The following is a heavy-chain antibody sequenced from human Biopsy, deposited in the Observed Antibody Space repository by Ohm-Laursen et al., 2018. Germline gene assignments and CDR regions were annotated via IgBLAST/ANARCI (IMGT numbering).Heavy chain of an antibody. J-gene: IGHJ5*02. V-gene: IGHV4-39*01. CDR1: GGSISSSTTYY. Sequence: TLSLTCTVSGGSISSSTTYYWAWLRQPTGKGLEWIGSIYNTETTFYNPSLKSRVTISVDTSTNQFSLTVSSVTAADTALYFCARHPTGFWFDPWGHGTLVTVSS. CDR2: IYNTETT. CDR3: ARHPTGFWFDP.